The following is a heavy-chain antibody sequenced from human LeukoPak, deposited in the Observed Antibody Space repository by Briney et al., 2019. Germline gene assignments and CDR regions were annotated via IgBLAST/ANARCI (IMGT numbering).Heavy chain of an antibody. V-gene: IGHV1-18*01. CDR1: GYTFTSYG. CDR3: ARVYCSGGSCYSSRTTDYYGMDV. J-gene: IGHJ6*02. CDR2: ISAYNGNT. Sequence: ASVRVSCKASGYTFTSYGISWVRPAPGQGLEWMGWISAYNGNTNYAQKLQGRVTMTTDTSTSTAYMELRSLRSDDTAVYYCARVYCSGGSCYSSRTTDYYGMDVWGQGTTVTVSS. D-gene: IGHD2-15*01.